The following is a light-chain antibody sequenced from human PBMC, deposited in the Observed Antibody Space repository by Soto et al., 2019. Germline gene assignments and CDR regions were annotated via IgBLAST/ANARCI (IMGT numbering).Light chain of an antibody. V-gene: IGLV2-8*01. CDR3: SSFAVSNSFV. CDR1: TNDVGAYNY. Sequence: QSALTQPPSASGSPGQSVTISCTGTTNDVGAYNYVSWYQQHPGKAPKLVIYEVNKRPSGVPDRFSGSKSGNTASLTVSGLQAEDEADYYCSSFAVSNSFVFGTGTQLTVL. J-gene: IGLJ1*01. CDR2: EVN.